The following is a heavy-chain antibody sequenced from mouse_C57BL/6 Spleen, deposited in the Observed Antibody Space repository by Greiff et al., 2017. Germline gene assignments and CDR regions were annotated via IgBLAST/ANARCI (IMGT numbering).Heavy chain of an antibody. J-gene: IGHJ1*03. CDR2: IDPSDSYT. CDR1: GYTFTSYW. V-gene: IGHV1-69*01. Sequence: QVQLQQPGAELVMPGASVKLSCKASGYTFTSYWMHWVKQRPGQGLEWIGEIDPSDSYTNYNQKLKGKSTLTVDKSSSTAYMQLSSLTSEDSAVYYCARRGAAQATSWYFDVWGTGTTVTVSS. CDR3: ARRGAAQATSWYFDV. D-gene: IGHD3-2*02.